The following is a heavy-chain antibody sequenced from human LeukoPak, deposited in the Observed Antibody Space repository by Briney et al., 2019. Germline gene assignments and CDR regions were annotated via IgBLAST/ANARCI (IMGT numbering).Heavy chain of an antibody. CDR1: GFTFSGSA. V-gene: IGHV3-73*01. CDR3: TSRYVDTAMDLFDY. D-gene: IGHD5-18*01. J-gene: IGHJ4*02. CDR2: IRSKPNSYAT. Sequence: GRSLRLSCATSGFTFSGSAMHWVRQASGKGLEWVGRIRSKPNSYATAYAASVKGRFTISRDDSKNTAYLQMNSLKTEDTAVHYCTSRYVDTAMDLFDYWGQGTLVTVSS.